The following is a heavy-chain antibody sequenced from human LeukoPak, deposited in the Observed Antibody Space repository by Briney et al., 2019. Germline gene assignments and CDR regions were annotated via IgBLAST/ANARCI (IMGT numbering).Heavy chain of an antibody. CDR2: ISSSSSTI. CDR3: ASAQGPIQLWLLDY. V-gene: IGHV3-48*04. CDR1: GFTFSSYS. J-gene: IGHJ4*02. D-gene: IGHD5-18*01. Sequence: QSGGPLRLSCAASGFTFSSYSMNWVRQAPGKGLEWASYISSSSSTIYYADSVKGRFTISRDNAKNSLYLQMSSLRAEDTAVYYCASAQGPIQLWLLDYWGQGTLVTVSS.